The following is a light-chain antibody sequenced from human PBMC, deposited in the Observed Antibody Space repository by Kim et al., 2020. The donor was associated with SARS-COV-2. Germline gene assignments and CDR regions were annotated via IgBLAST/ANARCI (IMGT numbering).Light chain of an antibody. CDR3: AAWDDSLSGAV. Sequence: ELTQPPSTSGTPGQRVTISCSGSSSNIGSYSVYWYQQVPGTAPKVLIYRNNQRPSGVPDRFSGSRSGTTASLAISGLRSDDEGNYYCAAWDDSLSGAVFGGGTQQTVL. CDR2: RNN. V-gene: IGLV1-47*01. CDR1: SSNIGSYS. J-gene: IGLJ3*02.